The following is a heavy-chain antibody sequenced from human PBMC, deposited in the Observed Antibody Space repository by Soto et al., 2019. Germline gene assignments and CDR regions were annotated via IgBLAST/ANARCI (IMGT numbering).Heavy chain of an antibody. CDR1: GGSFIGYY. Sequence: SETLSLTCAVYGGSFIGYYWSWIRQPPGKGLEWIGEINHSGSSNYKPSIKSRVKMSEDTSKNQFSLGLSSVTAADTAVYYCASFPVNPGRDSSVIFDSWGQGTLVTVS. D-gene: IGHD3-22*01. CDR3: ASFPVNPGRDSSVIFDS. V-gene: IGHV4-34*01. J-gene: IGHJ4*02. CDR2: INHSGSS.